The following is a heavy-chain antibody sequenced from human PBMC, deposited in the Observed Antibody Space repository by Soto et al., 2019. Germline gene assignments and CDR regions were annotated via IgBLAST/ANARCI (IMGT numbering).Heavy chain of an antibody. CDR2: INHSGRT. Sequence: QVQLQQWGAGLLKPSETLSLTCAVYGGSFSGYYWSWIRQPPGKGLEWIGDINHSGRTNYSPSLKSRFSISTDMSRNQFSLRLTSVTAAATALYDCARGLRGVIITSYYCAVDVWGQGTTVTVS. CDR1: GGSFSGYY. J-gene: IGHJ6*02. V-gene: IGHV4-34*01. CDR3: ARGLRGVIITSYYCAVDV. D-gene: IGHD3-10*01.